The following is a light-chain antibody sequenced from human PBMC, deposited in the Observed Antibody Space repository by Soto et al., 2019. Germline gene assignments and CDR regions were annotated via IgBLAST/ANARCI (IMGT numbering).Light chain of an antibody. Sequence: DIVMTQSPDSLAVSLGERAAINCKSSQSILYTSNNKNYLAWYQQKPGQPPKLLIYWASTRESGVPDRFSDSGSGTDFTLTISSLQAADVAVDYCQQDYTTPPYTFGQGTKLEIK. CDR2: WAS. J-gene: IGKJ2*01. CDR1: QSILYTSNNKNY. V-gene: IGKV4-1*01. CDR3: QQDYTTPPYT.